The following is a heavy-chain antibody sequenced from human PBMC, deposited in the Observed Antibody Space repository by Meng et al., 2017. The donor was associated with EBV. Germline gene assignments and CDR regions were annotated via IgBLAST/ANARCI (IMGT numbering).Heavy chain of an antibody. D-gene: IGHD6-19*01. J-gene: IGHJ4*02. CDR1: GATFTGYY. CDR2: INPNSDGT. Sequence: QVQRPQSQSHRKQPRATVKVPCKATGATFTGYYMATVRQAPVQGLGCKGRINPNSDGTNHAQKFQVRVTITRDTSISTAYMELSRLRPDDTAVYYCARVGIAVSGTGDYWGQGTLVTVSS. CDR3: ARVGIAVSGTGDY. V-gene: IGHV1-2*06.